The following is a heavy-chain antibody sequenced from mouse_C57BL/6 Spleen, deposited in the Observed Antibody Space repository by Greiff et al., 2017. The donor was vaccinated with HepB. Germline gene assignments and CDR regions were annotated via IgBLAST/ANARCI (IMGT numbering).Heavy chain of an antibody. J-gene: IGHJ3*01. Sequence: *VQLQQSGPELVKPGASVKMSCKASGYTFTDYYMHWVKQKPGKGLEWIGEIYPGSGNTYYNEKFKGKATLTADTSSSTAYMQLSSLTSEDSAVYFCAKCPPFAYWGQGTLVTVSA. CDR2: YPGSGNTY. V-gene: IGHV1-83*01. CDR1: YTFTDYYM. CDR3: KCPPFAY.